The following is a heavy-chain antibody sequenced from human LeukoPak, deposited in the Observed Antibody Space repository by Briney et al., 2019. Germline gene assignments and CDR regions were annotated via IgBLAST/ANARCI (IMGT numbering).Heavy chain of an antibody. CDR2: IYYSGST. CDR3: ARVSVAGTTPPVAFDI. J-gene: IGHJ3*02. Sequence: SETLSLTCTVSGGSISSGGYYWSWIRQHPGKGLEWIGYIYYSGSTYYNPSLKSRVTISVDTSKNQFSLKLSSVTAADTAVYYCARVSVAGTTPPVAFDIWGQGTMVTVSS. V-gene: IGHV4-31*03. D-gene: IGHD6-19*01. CDR1: GGSISSGGYY.